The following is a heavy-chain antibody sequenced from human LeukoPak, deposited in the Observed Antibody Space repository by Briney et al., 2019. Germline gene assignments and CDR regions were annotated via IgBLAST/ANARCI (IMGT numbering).Heavy chain of an antibody. CDR1: GFTFSDNH. CDR3: ARGSCVRAFDF. D-gene: IGHD2-21*01. V-gene: IGHV3-11*05. CDR2: ISSYGSNT. Sequence: PGGALRLSSSASGFTFSDNHMGWIRQAPGQGREWRAYISSYGSNTNNVTSVKGRFTISRDKAKNPLYLQMNSLNAEDTAVYYCARGSCVRAFDFWGQGILVTVSS. J-gene: IGHJ4*02.